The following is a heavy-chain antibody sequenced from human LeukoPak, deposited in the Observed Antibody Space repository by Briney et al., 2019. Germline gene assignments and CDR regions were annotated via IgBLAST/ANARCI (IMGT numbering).Heavy chain of an antibody. CDR2: ISAYNGNT. CDR1: GYTFTSYY. V-gene: IGHV1-18*04. J-gene: IGHJ4*02. Sequence: ASVKVSCKASGYTFTSYYMHWVRQAPGQGLEWMGWISAYNGNTNYAQKLQGRVTMTTDTSTSTAYMELRSLRSDDTAVYYCAREHGVHFDYWGQGTLVTVSS. CDR3: AREHGVHFDY. D-gene: IGHD3-10*01.